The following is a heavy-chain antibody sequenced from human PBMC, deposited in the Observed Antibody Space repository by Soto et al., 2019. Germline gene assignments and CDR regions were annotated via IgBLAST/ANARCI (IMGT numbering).Heavy chain of an antibody. V-gene: IGHV4-59*01. CDR2: MQDSGST. Sequence: SETLSLTCTVSGASISSYYWNWIRQPPGKGLEWIGYMQDSGSTSYNPSIKSRVTISVDTSRNQLSLKLTSVTAADTAVYYCAAPPRYWGQGILVTVSS. D-gene: IGHD6-6*01. CDR1: GASISSYY. CDR3: AAPPRY. J-gene: IGHJ4*02.